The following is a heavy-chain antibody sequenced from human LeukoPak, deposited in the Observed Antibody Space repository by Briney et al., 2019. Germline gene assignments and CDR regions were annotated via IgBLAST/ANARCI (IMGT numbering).Heavy chain of an antibody. CDR2: IKDKTDGGTR. J-gene: IGHJ4*02. CDR1: GLIFSKAC. CDR3: TTTGCWKVFFNY. V-gene: IGHV3-15*01. Sequence: GGSLRLSCLASGLIFSKACMNWVRQAPGQGLEWVGRIKDKTDGGTRDYAAYVKSRFTISRDDSEETLYLQMNSLQTEDTVVYQCTTTGCWKVFFNYWSQGTLVTVSS. D-gene: IGHD1-1*01.